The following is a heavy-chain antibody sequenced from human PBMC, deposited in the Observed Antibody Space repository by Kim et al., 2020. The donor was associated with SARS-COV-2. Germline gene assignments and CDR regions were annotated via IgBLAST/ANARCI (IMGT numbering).Heavy chain of an antibody. J-gene: IGHJ1*01. Sequence: SETLSLTCTVSGGSISRYYWSWIRQPPGKGLEWIGYIYYTGSTHCNPSLKSRVTISVDTSKNQFSLNLTSVTAADPSVYYCARGRPTYYYVSSGAREFQHWGQGTLVIVSS. CDR2: IYYTGST. CDR3: ARGRPTYYYVSSGAREFQH. V-gene: IGHV4-59*01. D-gene: IGHD3-22*01. CDR1: GGSISRYY.